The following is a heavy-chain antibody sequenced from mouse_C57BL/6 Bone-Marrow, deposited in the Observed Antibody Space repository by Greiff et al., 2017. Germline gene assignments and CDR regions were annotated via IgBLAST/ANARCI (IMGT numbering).Heavy chain of an antibody. CDR2: IYPGSGST. CDR3: ARLRYCYSSSYRCFDD. CDR1: GYTFTSYW. V-gene: IGHV1-55*01. D-gene: IGHD1-1*01. Sequence: QVQLKQPGAELVKPGASVKMSCKASGYTFTSYWITWVKQRPGQGLEWIGDIYPGSGSTNYNEKFKSKATLTVDTPSSTAYMQLSSLTSEDSAVYYCARLRYCYSSSYRCFDDWGTGTTLTVSS. J-gene: IGHJ1*03.